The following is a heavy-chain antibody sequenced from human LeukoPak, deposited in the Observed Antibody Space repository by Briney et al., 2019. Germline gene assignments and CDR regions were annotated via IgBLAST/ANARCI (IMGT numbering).Heavy chain of an antibody. Sequence: GGTLRLSCAASGFTFSSYGMSWVRQAPGKGLEWVSAISGSGGSTYYADSVKGRFTISRDNAKNTLYLQMNGLRAEDTAVYYCARGADSGYSSDNWGQGTLVSVSS. J-gene: IGHJ4*02. CDR1: GFTFSSYG. CDR3: ARGADSGYSSDN. D-gene: IGHD3-9*01. CDR2: ISGSGGST. V-gene: IGHV3-23*01.